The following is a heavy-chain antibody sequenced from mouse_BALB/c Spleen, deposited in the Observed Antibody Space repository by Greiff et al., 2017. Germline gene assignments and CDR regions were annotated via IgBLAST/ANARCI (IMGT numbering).Heavy chain of an antibody. J-gene: IGHJ4*01. CDR1: GFNIKDTY. Sequence: DVKLQESGAELVKPGASVKLSCTASGFNIKDTYMHWVKQRPEQGLEWIGRIDPANGNTKYDPKFQGKATITADTSSNTAYLQLSSLTSEDTAVYYCASYPVDYWGQGTSVTVSS. CDR2: IDPANGNT. V-gene: IGHV14-3*02. CDR3: ASYPVDY.